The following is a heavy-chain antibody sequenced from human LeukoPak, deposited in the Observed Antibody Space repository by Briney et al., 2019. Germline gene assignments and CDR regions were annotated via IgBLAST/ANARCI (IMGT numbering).Heavy chain of an antibody. V-gene: IGHV1-18*01. Sequence: GASVNVSCKASGYTFTSYGISWVRQAPGQGLEWMGWISAYNGNTNYAQKLQGRVTMTTDTSTSTAYMELRSLRSDDTAVYYCARVRVAVAATRDFDYWGQGTLVTVSS. D-gene: IGHD6-19*01. CDR2: ISAYNGNT. CDR1: GYTFTSYG. CDR3: ARVRVAVAATRDFDY. J-gene: IGHJ4*02.